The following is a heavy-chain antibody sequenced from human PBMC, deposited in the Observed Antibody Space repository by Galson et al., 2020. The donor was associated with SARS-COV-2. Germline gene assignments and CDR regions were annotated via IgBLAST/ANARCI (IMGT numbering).Heavy chain of an antibody. D-gene: IGHD5-12*01. J-gene: IGHJ4*02. CDR3: ARDDDGYNLTNYFDD. CDR1: GFTFSSYA. CDR2: ISYDGSNK. V-gene: IGHV3-30-3*01. Sequence: GESLKISCAASGFTFSSYAMHWVRQAPGKGLEWVAVISYDGSNKYYADSVKGRFTISRDNSKNTLYLQMNSLRAEDTAVYYCARDDDGYNLTNYFDDWGQGTLVTVSS.